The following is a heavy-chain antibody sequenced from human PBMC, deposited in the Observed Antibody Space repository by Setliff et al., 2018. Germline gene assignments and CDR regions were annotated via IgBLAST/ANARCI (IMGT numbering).Heavy chain of an antibody. CDR1: GASVSSSGHY. CDR3: ARVLTTVTDANS. D-gene: IGHD4-17*01. V-gene: IGHV4-39*01. J-gene: IGHJ4*02. CDR2: IYHTGST. Sequence: KPSETLSLTCTVSGASVSSSGHYWGWIRQPPGKGLEWIGSIYHTGSTYYNPSLKSRVTISADMSKNQFSLNLSSVTAADTAVYYCARVLTTVTDANSWGQGTLVTVSS.